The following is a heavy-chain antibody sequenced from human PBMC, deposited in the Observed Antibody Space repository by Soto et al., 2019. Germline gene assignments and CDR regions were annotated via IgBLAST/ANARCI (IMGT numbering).Heavy chain of an antibody. V-gene: IGHV4-4*02. CDR3: AKAVAALVYYYYGMDV. D-gene: IGHD2-15*01. CDR2: IYHSGST. J-gene: IGHJ6*02. Sequence: PSETLSLTCAVSGGSISSSNWWSWVRQPPGKGLEWIGEIYHSGSTNYNPSLKSRVTISVDKSKNQFSLKLSSVTAADTAVYYCAKAVAALVYYYYGMDVWGQGTTVTVSS. CDR1: GGSISSSNW.